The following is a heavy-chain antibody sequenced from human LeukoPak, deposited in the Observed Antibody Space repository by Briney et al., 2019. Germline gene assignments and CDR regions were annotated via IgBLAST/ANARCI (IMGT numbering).Heavy chain of an antibody. V-gene: IGHV3-7*01. J-gene: IGHJ4*01. CDR1: GFTFSSYW. CDR2: IMQDGSEK. CDR3: AREMTTVTQIDY. Sequence: SGGSLRLSCAAAGFTFSSYWMSWVRQAPGKGLEWVANIMQDGSEKYYVDSVRGRFTISRDNAKNSLYLQMNSLRAEDTAVYYWAREMTTVTQIDYWGQGTLVTVSS. D-gene: IGHD4-17*01.